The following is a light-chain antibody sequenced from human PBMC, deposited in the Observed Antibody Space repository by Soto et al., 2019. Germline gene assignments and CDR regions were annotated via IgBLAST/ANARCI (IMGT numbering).Light chain of an antibody. Sequence: EIVLTQSPGTLSLSPGERATLSCRASQSISRTYVAWYQQKPGQAPRLLIYGASRRATGIPDRFSGSGSGTEFTLTISRLEPEDFAVYYCQQYAGSPLTFGGGTKVEIK. V-gene: IGKV3-20*01. J-gene: IGKJ4*01. CDR2: GAS. CDR1: QSISRTY. CDR3: QQYAGSPLT.